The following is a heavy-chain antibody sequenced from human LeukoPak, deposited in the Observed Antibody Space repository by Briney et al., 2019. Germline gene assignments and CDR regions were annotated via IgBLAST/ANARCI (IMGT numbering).Heavy chain of an antibody. V-gene: IGHV1-2*02. J-gene: IGHJ4*02. D-gene: IGHD1-26*01. CDR1: GYTFTGYY. Sequence: ASVKVSCKTSGYTFTGYYIHWVRQAPGQGLEWKGWINPNSGGTHSAQKFQGRVTMTRDTSISTAYMDLSGLRSDDTAVYYCARQVGATLDYWGQGTLVTVSS. CDR2: INPNSGGT. CDR3: ARQVGATLDY.